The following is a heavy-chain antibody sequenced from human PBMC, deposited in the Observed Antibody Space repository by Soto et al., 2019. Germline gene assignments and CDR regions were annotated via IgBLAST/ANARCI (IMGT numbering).Heavy chain of an antibody. Sequence: LILSCAASGFTFSSYGMHWVRQAPGKGLEWVAVISYDGSNKYYADSVKGRFTISRDNSKNTLYLQMNSLRAEDTAVYYCAKDVAVAGYYFDYWGQGTLVTVSS. J-gene: IGHJ4*02. D-gene: IGHD6-19*01. CDR1: GFTFSSYG. CDR2: ISYDGSNK. V-gene: IGHV3-30*18. CDR3: AKDVAVAGYYFDY.